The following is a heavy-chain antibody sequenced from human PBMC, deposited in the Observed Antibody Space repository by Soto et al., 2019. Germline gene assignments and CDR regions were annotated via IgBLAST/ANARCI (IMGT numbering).Heavy chain of an antibody. Sequence: GGSLRLSCAASGFAFSTYAMSWVRQAPGKGLVWVSRINSDGSSTSYADSVKGRFTISRDNAKNTLYLQMNSLRAEDTAVYFCARDVQLQSFDYWGQGTLVTVSS. J-gene: IGHJ4*02. D-gene: IGHD5-18*01. CDR1: GFAFSTYA. CDR3: ARDVQLQSFDY. V-gene: IGHV3-74*01. CDR2: INSDGSST.